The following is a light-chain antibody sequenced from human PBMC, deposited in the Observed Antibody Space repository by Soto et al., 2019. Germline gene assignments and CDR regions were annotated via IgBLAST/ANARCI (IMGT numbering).Light chain of an antibody. J-gene: IGLJ2*01. CDR1: SSDVGGYNY. Sequence: QSALTQPASVSGSPGQSITISCTGNSSDVGGYNYVSWYQQHPGTAPKLMIYDVSNRPSGVSNRFSGSKSGNTASLTISGLQAEDEADYYCSSYTSSSTLVFGGGTKLTVL. V-gene: IGLV2-14*01. CDR2: DVS. CDR3: SSYTSSSTLV.